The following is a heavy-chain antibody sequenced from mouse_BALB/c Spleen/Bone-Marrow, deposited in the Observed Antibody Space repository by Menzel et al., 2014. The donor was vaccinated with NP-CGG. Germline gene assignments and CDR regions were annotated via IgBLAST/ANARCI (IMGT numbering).Heavy chain of an antibody. CDR1: GYTFTSYW. CDR2: INPSNGRT. Sequence: QVQLQQPGAELAKPGASVKLSCKASGYTFTSYWMHWVKQRPGQGLEWIGEINPSNGRTNYNEKFKSKATLTVDKSSSTAYMQLSSLTSEDSAVYYCARRNGDYWGQGTTLTVSS. J-gene: IGHJ2*01. CDR3: ARRNGDY. V-gene: IGHV1S81*02.